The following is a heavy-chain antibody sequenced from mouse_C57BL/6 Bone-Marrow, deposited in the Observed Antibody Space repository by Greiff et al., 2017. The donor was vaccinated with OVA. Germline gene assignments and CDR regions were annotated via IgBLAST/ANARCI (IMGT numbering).Heavy chain of an antibody. J-gene: IGHJ2*01. Sequence: DVHLVESGEGLVKPGGSLKLSCAASGFTFSSYAMSWVRQTPEKRLEWVAYISSGGDYIYYADTVKGRFTISRDNARNTLYLQMSSLKSEDTAMYYCTREGYEEDFDYWGKGTTLTVSS. CDR1: GFTFSSYA. CDR3: TREGYEEDFDY. D-gene: IGHD2-2*01. CDR2: ISSGGDYI. V-gene: IGHV5-9-1*02.